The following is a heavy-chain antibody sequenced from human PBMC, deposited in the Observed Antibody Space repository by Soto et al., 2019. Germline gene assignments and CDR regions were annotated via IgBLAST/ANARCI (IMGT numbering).Heavy chain of an antibody. CDR3: ARDNGYYDL. Sequence: ASVKVSCKTSGYTSSSYSINWVRQAPGQGLEWMAWISTYSGDTHFAEWVQGRVTVTLDKSARTAFMEMRGLTSDDTAVYFCARDNGYYDLWGQGTLVTVSS. CDR2: ISTYSGDT. CDR1: GYTSSSYS. J-gene: IGHJ4*02. V-gene: IGHV1-18*04.